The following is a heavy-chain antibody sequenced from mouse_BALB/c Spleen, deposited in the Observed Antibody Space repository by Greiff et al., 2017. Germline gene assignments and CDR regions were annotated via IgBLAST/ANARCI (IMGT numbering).Heavy chain of an antibody. Sequence: VQVVESGPGLVAPSQSLSITCTVSGFSLTSYGVHWVRQPPGKGLEWLGVIWAGGSTNYNSALMSRLSISKDNSKSQVFLKMNSLQTDDTAMYYCATYYDSTLAYWGQGTLVTVSA. V-gene: IGHV2-9*02. CDR1: GFSLTSYG. CDR3: ATYYDSTLAY. CDR2: IWAGGST. D-gene: IGHD2-4*01. J-gene: IGHJ3*01.